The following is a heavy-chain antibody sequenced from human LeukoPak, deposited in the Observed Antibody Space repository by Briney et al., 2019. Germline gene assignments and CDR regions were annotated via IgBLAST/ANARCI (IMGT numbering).Heavy chain of an antibody. Sequence: ASVKVSCKAFGYTFTSNYMHWVRQAPGQGPEWMGVISPSGGSTTYAQKFQGRVTMTRDTSISTAYMDLSRLRSDDTAVYFCARGGLPIYYYYMDVWGKGTTVTVSS. CDR1: GYTFTSNY. CDR3: ARGGLPIYYYYMDV. V-gene: IGHV1-2*02. D-gene: IGHD4-11*01. CDR2: ISPSGGST. J-gene: IGHJ6*03.